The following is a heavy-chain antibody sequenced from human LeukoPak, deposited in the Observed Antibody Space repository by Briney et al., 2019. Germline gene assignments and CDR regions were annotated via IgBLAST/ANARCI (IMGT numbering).Heavy chain of an antibody. CDR2: IYHSGST. CDR1: GYSISSGYY. V-gene: IGHV4-38-2*01. D-gene: IGHD3-3*01. CDR3: ARLRDYDFWSGRRAGYYYMDV. J-gene: IGHJ6*03. Sequence: NPSETLSLTCAVSGYSISSGYYWGWIRQPPGKGLEWIGSIYHSGSTYYNPSLKSRVTISVDTSKNQFSLKLSSVTAADTAVYYCARLRDYDFWSGRRAGYYYMDVWGKGTTVTVSS.